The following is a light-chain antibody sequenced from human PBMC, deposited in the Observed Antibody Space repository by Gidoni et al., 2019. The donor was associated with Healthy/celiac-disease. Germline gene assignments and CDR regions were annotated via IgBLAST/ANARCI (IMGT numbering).Light chain of an antibody. V-gene: IGLV2-14*03. CDR1: RSDVGGYNY. CDR2: DVS. J-gene: IGLJ1*01. CDR3: SSYTSSSTLG. Sequence: QSALPQPVSVSGSPGQSLTISCTGTRSDVGGYNYVSWYQQHPGKAPKLMIYDVSNRTSGVSKRCSGSKSGNTASLTISGLQAEDEADYYCSSYTSSSTLGFGTGTKVTVL.